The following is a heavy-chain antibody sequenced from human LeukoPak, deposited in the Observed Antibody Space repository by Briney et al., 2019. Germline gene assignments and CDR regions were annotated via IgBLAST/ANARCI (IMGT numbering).Heavy chain of an antibody. J-gene: IGHJ4*02. CDR2: ISYDGSNK. CDR1: GFTFSSYA. Sequence: GGSLRLSCAASGFTFSSYAMHWVRQAPGKGLEWVAVISYDGSNKYYADSVKGRFTISRDNSKNTLYLQMNSLRGEDTALYYCARGGRGGGYDFWSGYYSGYFDYWGQGTLVTVSS. V-gene: IGHV3-30*04. D-gene: IGHD3-3*01. CDR3: ARGGRGGGYDFWSGYYSGYFDY.